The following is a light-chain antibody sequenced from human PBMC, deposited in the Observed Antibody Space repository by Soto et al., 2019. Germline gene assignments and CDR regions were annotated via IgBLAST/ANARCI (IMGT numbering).Light chain of an antibody. CDR2: NAS. CDR3: QQYDSSPIT. V-gene: IGKV3-20*01. Sequence: EIVLTQSPATLSLSHGERAILSCRASQSVSTFLAWFKQKPGQPPRLLIYNASNRTTGIPDRFSGSGSGTDFTLTISRLEPEDFAVYYCQQYDSSPITFGQGTRLEVK. CDR1: QSVSTF. J-gene: IGKJ5*01.